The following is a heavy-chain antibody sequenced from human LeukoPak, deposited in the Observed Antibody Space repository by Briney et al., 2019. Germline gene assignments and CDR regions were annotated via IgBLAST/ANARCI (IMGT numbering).Heavy chain of an antibody. D-gene: IGHD5-12*01. Sequence: GASVKVSCKASGGTFTSYAISWVRQAPGQGLEWMGGIIPIFGTANYAQKFQGRVTITADESTSTAYMELSSLRSEDTAVYSCARDQSYSGYDYPFYCGQGNLVTVSS. CDR2: IIPIFGTA. CDR1: GGTFTSYA. CDR3: ARDQSYSGYDYPFY. J-gene: IGHJ4*02. V-gene: IGHV1-69*13.